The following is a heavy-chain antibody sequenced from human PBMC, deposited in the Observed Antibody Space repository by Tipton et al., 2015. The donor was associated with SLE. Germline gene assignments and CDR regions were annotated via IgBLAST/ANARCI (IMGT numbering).Heavy chain of an antibody. CDR2: IYYSGST. J-gene: IGHJ1*01. Sequence: TLSLTCTVSGGSISSSSYYWGWIRQPPGKGLEWIGSIYYSGSTYYNPSLKSRVPISVDTSKNQFSLKLNSVTAADTAVYYCARSDTMVRGVIYYIQHWGQGTLVTVSS. V-gene: IGHV4-39*07. CDR3: ARSDTMVRGVIYYIQH. D-gene: IGHD3-10*01. CDR1: GGSISSSSYY.